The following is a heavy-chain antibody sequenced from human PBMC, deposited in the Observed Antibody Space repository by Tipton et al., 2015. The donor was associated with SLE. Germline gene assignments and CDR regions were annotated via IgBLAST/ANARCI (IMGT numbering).Heavy chain of an antibody. J-gene: IGHJ6*03. V-gene: IGHV4-59*12. CDR2: IYYSGST. CDR1: GGSISSYY. D-gene: IGHD1-7*01. CDR3: ARGLELRSLYYYYMDV. Sequence: TLSLTCTVSGGSISSYYWSWIRQPPGKGLEWFGYIYYSGSTNYNPSLKSRVTISVDTSKNQFSLKLSSVTAADTAVYYCARGLELRSLYYYYMDVWGKGTTVTVSS.